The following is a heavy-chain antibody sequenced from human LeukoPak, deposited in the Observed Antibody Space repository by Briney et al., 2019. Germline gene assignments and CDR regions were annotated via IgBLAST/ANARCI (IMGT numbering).Heavy chain of an antibody. Sequence: GASVKVSCKASGYTFTSYYMHWVRQAPGQGLEWMGIINPSGGSTSYAQKFQGRVTMTRDTSTSTVYMELSSLRSEDTAVYYCASRATTVTPRYYYGMDVWGQGTTVTVSS. J-gene: IGHJ6*02. D-gene: IGHD4-17*01. V-gene: IGHV1-46*01. CDR1: GYTFTSYY. CDR3: ASRATTVTPRYYYGMDV. CDR2: INPSGGST.